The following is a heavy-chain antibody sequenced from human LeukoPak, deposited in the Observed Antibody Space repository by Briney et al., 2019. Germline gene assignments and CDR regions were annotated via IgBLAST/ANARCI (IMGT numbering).Heavy chain of an antibody. CDR2: ISAYNGNT. D-gene: IGHD6-13*01. CDR1: GYTLTTYG. CDR3: ARGPHIAAAGSLSDY. J-gene: IGHJ4*02. V-gene: IGHV1-18*01. Sequence: ASVKVSCKASGYTLTTYGISWVRQAPGQGLEWMGWISAYNGNTNYAQKLQGRVTMTTDTSTSTAYMELRSLRSDDTAVYYCARGPHIAAAGSLSDYWGQGTLVTVSS.